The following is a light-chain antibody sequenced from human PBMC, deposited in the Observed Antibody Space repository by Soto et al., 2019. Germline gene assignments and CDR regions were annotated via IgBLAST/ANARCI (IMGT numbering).Light chain of an antibody. J-gene: IGKJ4*01. CDR2: KAS. V-gene: IGKV1-5*03. CDR1: KSLNSF. Sequence: DIQMTQSPTTLSASVGDRVTITGRASKSLNSFLDWYQQKPGKAPKLLIHKASSLGSGVPSRFSGSGSVTESTPAISSLQPDDFAPYYCQQYNSCPLTFGGGTKVEIK. CDR3: QQYNSCPLT.